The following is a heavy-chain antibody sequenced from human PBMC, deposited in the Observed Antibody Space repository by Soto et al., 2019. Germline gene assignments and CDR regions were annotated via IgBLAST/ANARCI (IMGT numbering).Heavy chain of an antibody. V-gene: IGHV3-30*18. CDR2: ISYDGSNK. Sequence: GGSLRLSCAASGFAFISYGMHWVRQAPGKGLEWVAVISYDGSNKYYADSVKGRFTISRDNSKNTLYLQMNSLRAEDTAVYYCAKGSIAARPVYFDYWGQGTLVTVSS. J-gene: IGHJ4*02. CDR1: GFAFISYG. CDR3: AKGSIAARPVYFDY. D-gene: IGHD6-6*01.